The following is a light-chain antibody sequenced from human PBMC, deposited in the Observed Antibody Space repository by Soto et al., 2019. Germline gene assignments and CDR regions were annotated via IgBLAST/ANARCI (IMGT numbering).Light chain of an antibody. CDR1: QSSSSY. CDR2: AAS. Sequence: DIRMTQSPSSLSASVVDRVTITCRASQSSSSYLNWYQQKPGKAPKLLIYAASSLQSGVPSRFSGSGSGTDFTLTISSLQPEDFATYYCQQSYSTPPTFGQGTKVEIK. J-gene: IGKJ1*01. V-gene: IGKV1-39*01. CDR3: QQSYSTPPT.